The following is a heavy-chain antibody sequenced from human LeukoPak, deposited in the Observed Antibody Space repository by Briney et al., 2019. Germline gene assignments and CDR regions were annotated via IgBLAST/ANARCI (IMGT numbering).Heavy chain of an antibody. J-gene: IGHJ5*02. D-gene: IGHD1-14*01. CDR2: IDISGST. Sequence: SETLSLTCTVSGGSISSYYWSWIRQPAGKGLEWIGRIDISGSTNDNPSLKSRVTMSVDTSKNQFSLKLSSVTAADTAVYYCARVTSRLGWFDPWGQGTLVTVSS. CDR3: ARVTSRLGWFDP. CDR1: GGSISSYY. V-gene: IGHV4-4*07.